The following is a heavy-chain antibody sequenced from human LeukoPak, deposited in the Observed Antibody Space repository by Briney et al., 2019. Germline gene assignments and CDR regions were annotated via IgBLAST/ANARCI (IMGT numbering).Heavy chain of an antibody. J-gene: IGHJ5*02. D-gene: IGHD5-12*01. V-gene: IGHV1-58*02. CDR3: AADSPLEGGYVT. Sequence: SVKVSCKASGFTFTSSAMQWVRQARGQRLEWIGCIFVPIVNTNYAQHLQPRVTITSDLSTSPAYLVLSSLRSEDTAVYYCAADSPLEGGYVTWGQGTLVTVSS. CDR1: GFTFTSSA. CDR2: IFVPIVNT.